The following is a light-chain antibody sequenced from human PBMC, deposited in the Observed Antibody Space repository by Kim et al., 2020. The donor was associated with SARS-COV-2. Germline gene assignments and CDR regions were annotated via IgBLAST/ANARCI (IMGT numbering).Light chain of an antibody. V-gene: IGKV3-20*01. CDR1: QSVSSSY. J-gene: IGKJ4*01. Sequence: EIVMTQSPATLSVSPGERDTLSCRASQSVSSSYLAWYQQKPGQAPRLLIYGASSRATGIPDRFSGSGSGTDFTLTISRLEPEDFAVYYCQQYGSSPLTFGGGTKVDIK. CDR2: GAS. CDR3: QQYGSSPLT.